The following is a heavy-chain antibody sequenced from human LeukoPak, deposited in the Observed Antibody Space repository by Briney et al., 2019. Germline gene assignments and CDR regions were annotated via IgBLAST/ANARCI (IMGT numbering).Heavy chain of an antibody. CDR1: GGSISSSSYY. D-gene: IGHD3-9*01. Sequence: SETLSLTCTVSGGSISSSSYYWGWIRQPPGKGLEWIGSIYYSGSTYYNPSLKSRVTISVDTSKNQFSLKLSSVTAAGTAVYYCARHVDGVYYDILTGPGGFDYWGQGTLVTVSS. CDR2: IYYSGST. CDR3: ARHVDGVYYDILTGPGGFDY. J-gene: IGHJ4*02. V-gene: IGHV4-39*01.